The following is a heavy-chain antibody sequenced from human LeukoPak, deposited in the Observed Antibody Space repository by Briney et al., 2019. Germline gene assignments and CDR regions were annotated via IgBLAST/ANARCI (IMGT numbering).Heavy chain of an antibody. Sequence: GGSLRLSCAASGFTFSSYAMHWVRQAPGKGLEWVAVISYDGSNKYYADSVKGRFTISRDNSKNTLYLQMNSLRAEDTAVYYCARSRLIAAAHLDYWGQGTLVTVSS. CDR2: ISYDGSNK. V-gene: IGHV3-30-3*01. CDR1: GFTFSSYA. CDR3: ARSRLIAAAHLDY. J-gene: IGHJ4*02. D-gene: IGHD6-13*01.